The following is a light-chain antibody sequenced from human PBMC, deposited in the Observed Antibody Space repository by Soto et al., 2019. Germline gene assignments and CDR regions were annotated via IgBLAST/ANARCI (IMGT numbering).Light chain of an antibody. J-gene: IGKJ2*01. CDR1: QSVSSN. V-gene: IGKV3-15*01. CDR2: GAS. Sequence: EIVMTQSPTTLSVSPGERATLSCRASQSVSSNLAWYQHEPGQAPRLLIFGASTRATGIPARFIGSGSGTEFTLTSSRLHSEDFAVYYCKQNNNGLTFGQGTKLE. CDR3: KQNNNGLT.